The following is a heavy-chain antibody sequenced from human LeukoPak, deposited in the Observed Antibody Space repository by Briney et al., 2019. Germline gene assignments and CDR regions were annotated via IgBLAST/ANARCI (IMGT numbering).Heavy chain of an antibody. CDR1: GFIFTDYY. CDR2: ISPTDTYI. Sequence: PGGSLRLSCAASGFIFTDYYMSWIRQAPGKGLEWISYISPTDTYISYADSVRGRFTVSRDNAKRSLSLQMNSLRAEDTAVYYCSRDPRVLDYWGQGTLVTVSS. CDR3: SRDPRVLDY. V-gene: IGHV3-11*01. J-gene: IGHJ4*02.